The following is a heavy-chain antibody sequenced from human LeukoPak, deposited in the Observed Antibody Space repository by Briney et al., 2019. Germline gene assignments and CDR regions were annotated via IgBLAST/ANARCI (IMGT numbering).Heavy chain of an antibody. Sequence: ASVKVSCKAAGYAFTSYDINWVRQATGQGLEWMGYMNPNSGNRGYAQKFQGRGTITTDTSISTAYMELSGLTSEDTAVYYCARELRRDDIWGQGTLVTVSS. J-gene: IGHJ3*02. CDR3: ARELRRDDI. D-gene: IGHD6-25*01. CDR2: MNPNSGNR. V-gene: IGHV1-8*03. CDR1: GYAFTSYD.